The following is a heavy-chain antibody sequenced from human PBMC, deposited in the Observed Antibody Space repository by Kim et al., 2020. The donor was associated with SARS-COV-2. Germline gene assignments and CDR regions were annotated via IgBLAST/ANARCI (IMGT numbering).Heavy chain of an antibody. J-gene: IGHJ6*02. D-gene: IGHD5-18*01. Sequence: GGSLRLSCAASGFTFSSYEMNWVRQAPGKGLEWVSYISSSGSTIYYADSVKGRFTISRDNAKNSLYLQMNSLRAEDTAVYYCARSRMRIQLWLPRDRGMEVWGQGTTVTFSS. V-gene: IGHV3-48*03. CDR1: GFTFSSYE. CDR3: ARSRMRIQLWLPRDRGMEV. CDR2: ISSSGSTI.